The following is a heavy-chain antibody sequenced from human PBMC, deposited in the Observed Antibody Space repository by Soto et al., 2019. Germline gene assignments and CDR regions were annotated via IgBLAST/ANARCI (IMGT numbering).Heavy chain of an antibody. J-gene: IGHJ5*02. V-gene: IGHV3-30*18. CDR1: GFTFSSYG. Sequence: QVQLVESGGGVVQPGRSLRLSCAGSGFTFSSYGMHWVRQAPGKGLEWVAVISYDGSDKYYGDSVKGRFTISRDDSKNTLYLQMNSLRVGDTAIYYCAKTAGYDYVWGSSGLDPWGQGTLVTVSS. CDR2: ISYDGSDK. D-gene: IGHD3-16*01. CDR3: AKTAGYDYVWGSSGLDP.